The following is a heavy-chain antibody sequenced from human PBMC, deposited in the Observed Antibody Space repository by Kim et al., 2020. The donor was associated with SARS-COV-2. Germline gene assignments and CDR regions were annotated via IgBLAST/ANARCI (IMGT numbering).Heavy chain of an antibody. CDR2: ISAYNGNT. V-gene: IGHV1-18*01. CDR3: ARDRRGYYDSSGYSGDFQR. D-gene: IGHD3-22*01. Sequence: ASVKVSCKASGYSFTSYGISWVRQAPGQGLEWMGWISAYNGNTNYAQKLQGRVTMTTDTSTSTAYMELRSLRSDDTAVYYCARDRRGYYDSSGYSGDFQRWGQGTLVTVSS. J-gene: IGHJ1*01. CDR1: GYSFTSYG.